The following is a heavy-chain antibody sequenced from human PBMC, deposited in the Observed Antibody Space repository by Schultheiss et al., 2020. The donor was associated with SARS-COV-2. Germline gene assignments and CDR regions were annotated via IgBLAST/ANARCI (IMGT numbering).Heavy chain of an antibody. D-gene: IGHD4-11*01. CDR3: ARASKILQYFDY. Sequence: GGSLRLSCAASGFTFSSYGMHWVRQAPGKGLEWVAVIWYDGSNKYYADSVKGRFTISRDNSKNTLYLQMNSLRAEDTAVYYCARASKILQYFDYWGQGTLVTVSS. CDR1: GFTFSSYG. CDR2: IWYDGSNK. V-gene: IGHV3-33*01. J-gene: IGHJ4*02.